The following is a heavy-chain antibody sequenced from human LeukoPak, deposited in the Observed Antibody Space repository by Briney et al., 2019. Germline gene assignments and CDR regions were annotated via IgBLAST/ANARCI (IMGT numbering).Heavy chain of an antibody. J-gene: IGHJ4*02. CDR1: GFTFSSYE. V-gene: IGHV3-48*03. CDR2: ISSSGSTI. CDR3: ATPGIAVAGMGYFDY. Sequence: GGSLRLSRAASGFTFSSYEMNWVRQAPGKGLEWVSYISSSGSTIYYADSVKGRFTISRDNAKNSLYLQMNSLRAEDTAVYYCATPGIAVAGMGYFDYWGQGTLVTVSS. D-gene: IGHD6-19*01.